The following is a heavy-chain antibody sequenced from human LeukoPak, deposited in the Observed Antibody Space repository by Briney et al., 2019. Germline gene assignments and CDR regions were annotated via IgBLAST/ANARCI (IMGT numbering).Heavy chain of an antibody. J-gene: IGHJ5*02. D-gene: IGHD2-2*01. CDR2: IYTSGST. CDR1: GGSISSYY. Sequence: SETLSLTCTVSGGSISSYYWSWIRQPAGKGLEWIGRIYTSGSTNYNPSLKSRVTMSVDTSKNQFSLKLSSVTAADTAVYYCARGLGPCSSTSCYRGANWFDPWGQGTLVTVSS. CDR3: ARGLGPCSSTSCYRGANWFDP. V-gene: IGHV4-4*07.